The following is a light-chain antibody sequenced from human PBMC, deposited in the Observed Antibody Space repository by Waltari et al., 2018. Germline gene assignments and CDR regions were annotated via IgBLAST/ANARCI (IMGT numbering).Light chain of an antibody. CDR2: EAS. V-gene: IGKV3-11*01. Sequence: EIVLTPSPATLSLSPGERATLSCRASQSVGGALAWYQQRPGQAPRLHIYEASNRATGIPARFSGRGFGTDFTLTISSLESEDFAVYYCQHRHNWPLTFGGGTKVEIK. CDR1: QSVGGA. CDR3: QHRHNWPLT. J-gene: IGKJ4*01.